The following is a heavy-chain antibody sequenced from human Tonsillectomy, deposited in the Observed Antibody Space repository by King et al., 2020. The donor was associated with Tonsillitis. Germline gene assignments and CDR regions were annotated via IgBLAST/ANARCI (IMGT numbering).Heavy chain of an antibody. CDR3: ATHPAVGSYYYFAY. D-gene: IGHD3-10*01. Sequence: EVQLVESGGGLVQPGGSLRLSCAASGFMFTNYALSWVRQAPGKGLEWVSAISGSGASTYYADSVKGRFTISRDNSKNTLYLQVNSLGAEDTAVYYCATHPAVGSYYYFAYWGQGTLVTVSS. V-gene: IGHV3-23*04. J-gene: IGHJ4*02. CDR1: GFMFTNYA. CDR2: ISGSGAST.